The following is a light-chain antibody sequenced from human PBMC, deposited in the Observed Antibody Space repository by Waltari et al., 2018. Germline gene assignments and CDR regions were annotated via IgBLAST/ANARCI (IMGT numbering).Light chain of an antibody. Sequence: VVLTQSPATLSVSPGESAIISCRASQSVSSNLAWYQQKPGQAPRLLIYDASTRASSIPARFRGSGSGTEFTLTINNLQSEDSATYYGQQYKRWPPITFGQGTRLDIK. V-gene: IGKV3-15*01. J-gene: IGKJ5*01. CDR1: QSVSSN. CDR3: QQYKRWPPIT. CDR2: DAS.